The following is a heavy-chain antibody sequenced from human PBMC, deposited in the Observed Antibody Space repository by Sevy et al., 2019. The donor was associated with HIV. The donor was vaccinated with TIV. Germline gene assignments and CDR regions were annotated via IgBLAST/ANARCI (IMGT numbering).Heavy chain of an antibody. D-gene: IGHD3-10*01. CDR3: ARWRGSQAIFDY. V-gene: IGHV3-49*04. CDR1: GFIFGDYG. Sequence: GGSLRLSCTASGFIFGDYGMSWVRQAPGKGLEWIAFFKSKIHGGTTENAASGKGRFTISRDDSTNIVYLQMSNLKTEDTAVYYWARWRGSQAIFDYWGQGTLVTVSS. CDR2: FKSKIHGGTT. J-gene: IGHJ4*02.